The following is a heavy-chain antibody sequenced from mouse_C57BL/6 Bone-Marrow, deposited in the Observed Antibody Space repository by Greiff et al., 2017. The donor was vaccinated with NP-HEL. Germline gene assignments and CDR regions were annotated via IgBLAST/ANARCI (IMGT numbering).Heavy chain of an antibody. D-gene: IGHD1-1*01. CDR3: ARLFITTVVATRGY. J-gene: IGHJ2*01. Sequence: EVQVVESGGDLVKPGGSLKLSCAASGFTFSSYGMSWVRQTPDKRLEWVATISSGGSYTYYPDSVKGRFTISRDNAKNTLYLQMSSLKSEDTAMYYCARLFITTVVATRGYWGQGTTLTVSS. V-gene: IGHV5-6*01. CDR1: GFTFSSYG. CDR2: ISSGGSYT.